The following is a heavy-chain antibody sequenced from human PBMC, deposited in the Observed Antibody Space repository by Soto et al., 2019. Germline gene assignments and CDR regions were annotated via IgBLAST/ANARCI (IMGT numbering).Heavy chain of an antibody. CDR1: GFTFSSYG. CDR3: TKRSNVLRFLEWSSGMEV. V-gene: IGHV3-30*18. CDR2: LSDDGSNT. Sequence: QPGGSLRLSCAVSGFTFSSYGMHWVRQASGKGLGPVAFLSDDGSNTYYADSMKGRFTLSRDNSRMTLYLQMSSPRAEDTAVYYCTKRSNVLRFLEWSSGMEVWGQGTTVTDSS. J-gene: IGHJ6*02. D-gene: IGHD3-3*01.